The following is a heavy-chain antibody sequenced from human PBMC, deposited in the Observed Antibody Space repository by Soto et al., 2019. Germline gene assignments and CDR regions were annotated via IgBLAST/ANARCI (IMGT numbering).Heavy chain of an antibody. CDR2: IWYDGSNK. Sequence: PGGFLRLSCAASGFTFSSYGMHWVRQAPGQWLEWVAVIWYDGSNKYYADSVKGRFTISRDNSKKTLYLQMNSLRAENTAVYYCARDPRWSGSYYLGYYGMDVWGQGTTVTVSS. J-gene: IGHJ6*02. CDR1: GFTFSSYG. V-gene: IGHV3-33*01. CDR3: ARDPRWSGSYYLGYYGMDV. D-gene: IGHD1-26*01.